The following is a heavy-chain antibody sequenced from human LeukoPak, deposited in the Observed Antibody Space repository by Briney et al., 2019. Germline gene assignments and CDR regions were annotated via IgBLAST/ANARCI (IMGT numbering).Heavy chain of an antibody. CDR2: IKQDGSEK. Sequence: GGSLRLSCEVSGLTFSIYGMHWVRQAPGKGPEWVANIKQDGSEKYYVDSVKGRFTISRDNAETSLHLQMNSLRAEDTAVYYCARGGNHGDYWYFDLWGRGTLVTVSS. J-gene: IGHJ2*01. CDR1: GLTFSIYG. CDR3: ARGGNHGDYWYFDL. V-gene: IGHV3-7*01. D-gene: IGHD4-17*01.